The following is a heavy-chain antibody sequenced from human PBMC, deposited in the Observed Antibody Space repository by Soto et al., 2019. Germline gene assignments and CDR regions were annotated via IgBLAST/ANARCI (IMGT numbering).Heavy chain of an antibody. CDR1: GGSISSYY. J-gene: IGHJ4*02. CDR3: ARVLGSSGLHYFDY. CDR2: IYYSGST. D-gene: IGHD6-19*01. V-gene: IGHV4-59*01. Sequence: SETLSLTCTVSGGSISSYYWSWIRQPPGKGLEWIGYIYYSGSTNYNPSLKSRVTISVDTSKNQFSLKLSSVTAADTAVYYCARVLGSSGLHYFDYWGQGTLVTVSS.